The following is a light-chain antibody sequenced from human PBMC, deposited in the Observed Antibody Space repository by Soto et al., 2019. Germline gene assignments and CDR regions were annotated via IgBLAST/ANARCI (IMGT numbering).Light chain of an antibody. J-gene: IGLJ3*02. CDR3: SSYVGGDLLV. V-gene: IGLV2-8*01. CDR2: EVS. CDR1: SSDVGGYNY. Sequence: QSALTQPPSASGSPGQSVTISCTGTSSDVGGYNYVSWYQHHPGKVPKLMIYEVSKRPSGVPHRFSGSKSGNTASLTVAGLQPEDEADDYFSSYVGGDLLVFGGGTTVTVL.